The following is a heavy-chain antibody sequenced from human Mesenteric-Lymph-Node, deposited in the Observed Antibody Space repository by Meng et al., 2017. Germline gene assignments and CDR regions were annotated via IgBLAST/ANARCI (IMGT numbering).Heavy chain of an antibody. V-gene: IGHV1-69*06. J-gene: IGHJ4*02. CDR3: ARAPSGYSSSWYFY. CDR2: IIPIFGTA. Sequence: SVKGSCKASGGTFSSYAISWVRQAPGQGLEWMGGIIPIFGTANYAQKFQGRVTITADKSTSTAYMELSSLRSEDTAVYYCARAPSGYSSSWYFYWGQGTLVTVSS. D-gene: IGHD6-13*01. CDR1: GGTFSSYA.